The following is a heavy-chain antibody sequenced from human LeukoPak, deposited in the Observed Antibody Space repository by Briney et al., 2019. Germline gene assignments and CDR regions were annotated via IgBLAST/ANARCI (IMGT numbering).Heavy chain of an antibody. V-gene: IGHV3-23*01. Sequence: GESLRLSCTASGFTFSTHTMSWVRQAPGEGLKWVSGILTSGGTYYADSVKGRFTISRDNSKNTLYLQMSSLRADDTAVYYCAKDRIYADGLWDFDYWGQGTLVTVSS. CDR2: ILTSGGT. D-gene: IGHD3-10*01. CDR3: AKDRIYADGLWDFDY. CDR1: GFTFSTHT. J-gene: IGHJ4*02.